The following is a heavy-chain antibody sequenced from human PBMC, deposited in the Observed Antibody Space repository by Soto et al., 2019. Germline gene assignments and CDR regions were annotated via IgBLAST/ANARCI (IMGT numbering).Heavy chain of an antibody. Sequence: QLQLQESGPGLVKPSETLSLTCTVSGGSISSSSYYWGWIRQPPGKGLEWIGSIYYSGSTYYNPSLKSRVTISVDTSKNQFSLKLSSVTAADTAVYYCARKERVSRYFDLWGRGTLVTVSS. D-gene: IGHD2-8*01. CDR2: IYYSGST. J-gene: IGHJ2*01. V-gene: IGHV4-39*01. CDR1: GGSISSSSYY. CDR3: ARKERVSRYFDL.